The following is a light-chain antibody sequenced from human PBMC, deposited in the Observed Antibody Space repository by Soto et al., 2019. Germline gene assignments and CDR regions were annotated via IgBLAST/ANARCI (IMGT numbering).Light chain of an antibody. Sequence: DIQMTQSPSTLSGSVGDGVTITCRASQTISSWLAWYQQKPGKAPKLLIYKASTLKSGVPSRFSGNGSGTEFILTISSLQPDDFATYYCQQYDSYSWTFGQGTKVDI. CDR3: QQYDSYSWT. J-gene: IGKJ1*01. CDR2: KAS. V-gene: IGKV1-5*03. CDR1: QTISSW.